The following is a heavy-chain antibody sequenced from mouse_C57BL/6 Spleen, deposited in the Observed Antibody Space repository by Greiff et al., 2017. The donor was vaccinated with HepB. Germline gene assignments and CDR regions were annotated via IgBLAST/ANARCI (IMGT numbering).Heavy chain of an antibody. CDR3: ARGGYGDYFDY. V-gene: IGHV3-1*01. Sequence: EVQLQESGPGMVKPSQSLSLTCTVPGYSITSGYDWHWIRHFPGNKLEWMCYISYSGSTNYNPSLKSRISITHDTSKNHFFLQLNSVTTEDTATYYCARGGYGDYFDYWGQGTTLTVSS. J-gene: IGHJ2*01. CDR1: GYSITSGYD. CDR2: ISYSGST. D-gene: IGHD3-1*01.